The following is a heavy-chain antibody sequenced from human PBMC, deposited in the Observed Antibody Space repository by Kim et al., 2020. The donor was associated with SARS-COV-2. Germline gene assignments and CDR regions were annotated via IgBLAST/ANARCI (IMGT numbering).Heavy chain of an antibody. CDR1: GDSINSGGYY. D-gene: IGHD2-15*01. J-gene: IGHJ6*02. CDR3: AREAVGGYGLDA. CDR2: IHNRGST. Sequence: SETLSLTCTVSGDSINSGGYYWTWIRQHPGKGLEWIGLIHNRGSTYYNPSLKSRVSISVDTSKNQVSLRLSSVTGADTAIYSCAREAVGGYGLDAWGQGT. V-gene: IGHV4-31*03.